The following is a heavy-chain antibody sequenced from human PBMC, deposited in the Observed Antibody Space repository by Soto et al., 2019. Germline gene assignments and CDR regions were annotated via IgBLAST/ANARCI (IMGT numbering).Heavy chain of an antibody. CDR1: GFTVSSNY. V-gene: IGHV3-66*01. CDR3: ARGATPYDWYMDV. Sequence: GGSLRLSCAASGFTVSSNYMSWVRQAPGKGLEWVSVIYSGGSTYYADSVKGRFTISRDNSKNTLYLQMNSLRAEDTAVYYCARGATPYDWYMDVWGKGTTVTVSS. J-gene: IGHJ6*03. D-gene: IGHD3-9*01. CDR2: IYSGGST.